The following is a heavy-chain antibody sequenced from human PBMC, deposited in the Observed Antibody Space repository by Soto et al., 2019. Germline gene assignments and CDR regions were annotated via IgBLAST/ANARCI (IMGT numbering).Heavy chain of an antibody. CDR3: AKDLSGSYSHYYYGMDV. CDR1: GFSFRRYG. Sequence: LKLSCAASGFSFRRYGMQWFRQAPVKGLEWVAVISYDGSNKYYADSVKGRFTISRDNSKNTLYLQMKSLRAEDTAVYYCAKDLSGSYSHYYYGMDVWGQGTPVTVSS. V-gene: IGHV3-30*18. D-gene: IGHD1-26*01. CDR2: ISYDGSNK. J-gene: IGHJ6*02.